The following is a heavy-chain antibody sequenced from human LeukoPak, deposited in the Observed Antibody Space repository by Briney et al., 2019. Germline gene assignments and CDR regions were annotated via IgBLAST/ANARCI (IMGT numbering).Heavy chain of an antibody. CDR1: GFTFSSYG. CDR2: IRYDGSNK. J-gene: IGHJ4*02. V-gene: IGHV3-30*02. Sequence: GGSLRLSCAASGFTFSSYGMHWVRQAPGKGLEWVAFIRYDGSNKYYADSVKGRFTISRDNSKNTLYLQMNSLRAEDTAVYYCAKVGDSSGYYPYYFDYWGQGTLATVSS. D-gene: IGHD3-22*01. CDR3: AKVGDSSGYYPYYFDY.